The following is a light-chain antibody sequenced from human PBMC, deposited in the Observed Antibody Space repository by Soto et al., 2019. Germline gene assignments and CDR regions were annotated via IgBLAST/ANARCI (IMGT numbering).Light chain of an antibody. CDR3: QQYNSLWT. CDR2: DAS. Sequence: DIQMTQSPSTLSASVGDRVTITCLASQSISSWLAWYQQKPGKAPKLLIYDASSLEIGVPSKFSGSGSGTEFTLTIISLHPYDFATYYCQQYNSLWTFGQGTKGEIK. V-gene: IGKV1-5*01. J-gene: IGKJ1*01. CDR1: QSISSW.